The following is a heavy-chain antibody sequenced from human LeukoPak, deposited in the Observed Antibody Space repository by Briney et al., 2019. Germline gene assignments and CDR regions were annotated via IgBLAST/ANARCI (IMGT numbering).Heavy chain of an antibody. V-gene: IGHV3-7*01. Sequence: GGSLRLSCAASGFTFSNYWMSWVRQAPGKGLEWVANIKQDGSEKYYVDSVKGRFTISRDNAKNSLYLQMNSLRAEDTAVYYCAGQPTVTTHFDYWGQGTLVTVSS. D-gene: IGHD4-17*01. J-gene: IGHJ4*02. CDR1: GFTFSNYW. CDR3: AGQPTVTTHFDY. CDR2: IKQDGSEK.